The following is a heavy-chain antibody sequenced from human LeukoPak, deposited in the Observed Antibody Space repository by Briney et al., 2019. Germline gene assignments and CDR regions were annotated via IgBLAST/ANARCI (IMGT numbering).Heavy chain of an antibody. CDR2: FDPEDGET. CDR3: ATKWMNFDWLLSVAFDI. Sequence: ASVKVSCKVSGYTLTELSMHWVRQAPGKGLEWMGGFDPEDGETIYAQKFQGRVTMTEDTSTDTAYMELSSLRSEDTAVYYCATKWMNFDWLLSVAFDIWGQGTTVTVSS. V-gene: IGHV1-24*01. CDR1: GYTLTELS. D-gene: IGHD3-9*01. J-gene: IGHJ3*02.